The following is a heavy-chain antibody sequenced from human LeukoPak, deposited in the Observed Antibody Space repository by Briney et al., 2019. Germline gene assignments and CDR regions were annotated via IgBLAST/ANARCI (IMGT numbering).Heavy chain of an antibody. J-gene: IGHJ6*04. D-gene: IGHD3-10*02. CDR1: EFTFSTYW. V-gene: IGHV3-7*01. Sequence: GGSLRLSCAASEFTFSTYWMTWVRQAPGKGLEWVANINQDGSEKYYVDSVKGRFTISRDNAKNSLYLQMNSLRAEDTAVYYCAELGITMIGGVWGKGTTVTISS. CDR3: AELGITMIGGV. CDR2: INQDGSEK.